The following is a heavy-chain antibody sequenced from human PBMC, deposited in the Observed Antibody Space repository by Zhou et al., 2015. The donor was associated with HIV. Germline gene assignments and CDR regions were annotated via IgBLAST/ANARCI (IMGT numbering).Heavy chain of an antibody. V-gene: IGHV1-18*04. CDR3: AKEYSSSSDYYGMDV. J-gene: IGHJ6*02. CDR1: GYSFDNFI. CDR2: ISPYNGRT. D-gene: IGHD6-6*01. Sequence: QVHLVQSGAEVKKAGASVKVSCRASGYSFDNFIIDWVRQAPGQGLEWMGWISPYNGRTNYAQDFQGRVTMTTDISASTAYLELKNLRSDDAAVYYCAKEYSSSSDYYGMDVWGQGTTVTVSS.